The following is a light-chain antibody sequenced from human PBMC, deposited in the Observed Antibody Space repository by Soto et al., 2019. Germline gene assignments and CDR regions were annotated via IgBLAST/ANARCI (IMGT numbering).Light chain of an antibody. V-gene: IGKV3-20*01. J-gene: IGKJ1*01. CDR2: GAS. CDR3: QQYGSSPTWT. Sequence: ESVLTQSPGTQSLSPGQRATLSCRASQSVSSNYLAWYQQKPGQAPRLLIYGASTRATGIPDRFSGSGSGTDFTLTISRLEPEDSAVYYCQQYGSSPTWTFGQGTKVDIK. CDR1: QSVSSNY.